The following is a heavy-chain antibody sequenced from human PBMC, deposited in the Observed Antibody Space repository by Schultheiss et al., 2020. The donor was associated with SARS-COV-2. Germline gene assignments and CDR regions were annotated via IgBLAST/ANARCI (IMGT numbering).Heavy chain of an antibody. V-gene: IGHV4-34*01. Sequence: SETLSLTCAVYGGSFSGYYWSWIRQPPGKGLEWIGEINHSGSTNYNPSLKSLVTISVDTSKNQFSLKLSSVTAADTAVYYCAKFRGGFDYWGQGTLVTVSS. D-gene: IGHD3-10*01. CDR2: INHSGST. CDR3: AKFRGGFDY. J-gene: IGHJ4*02. CDR1: GGSFSGYY.